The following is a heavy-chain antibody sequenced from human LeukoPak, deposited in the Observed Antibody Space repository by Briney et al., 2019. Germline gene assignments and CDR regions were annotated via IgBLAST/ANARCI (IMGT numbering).Heavy chain of an antibody. D-gene: IGHD1-1*01. CDR1: GASISNYC. CDR2: VSYSGRT. Sequence: SETLSLTCTVSGASISNYCGSWIRQPPGKGLECIGYVSYSGRTNHNPSLKSRVTISADTSKNQFSLKLTSVTAADTAVYYCARRERGAENLDYWGQGTLVTVSS. CDR3: ARRERGAENLDY. J-gene: IGHJ4*02. V-gene: IGHV4-59*08.